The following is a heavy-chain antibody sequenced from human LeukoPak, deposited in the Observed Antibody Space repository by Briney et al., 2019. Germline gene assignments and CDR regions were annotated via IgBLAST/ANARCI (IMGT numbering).Heavy chain of an antibody. CDR3: ASLSETYYYDSSGYYDY. CDR1: GGSISSSNW. Sequence: SGTLSLTCAVSGGSISSSNWWSWVRQPPGKGLEWVGEIYHSGGTNYNPSLKSRVTISVDKSKNQFSLKLSSVTAADTAVYYCASLSETYYYDSSGYYDYWGQGTLVTVSS. V-gene: IGHV4-4*02. CDR2: IYHSGGT. D-gene: IGHD3-22*01. J-gene: IGHJ4*02.